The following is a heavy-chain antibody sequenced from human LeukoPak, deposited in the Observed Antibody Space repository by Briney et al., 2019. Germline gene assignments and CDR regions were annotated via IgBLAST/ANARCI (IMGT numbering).Heavy chain of an antibody. D-gene: IGHD3-10*01. V-gene: IGHV3-66*04. Sequence: GGSLRLSCEASEFTFSNYWMSWVRQAPGKGLEWVSVIYSGGSTYYADSVKGRFTISRDNSKNTLYLQMNSLRAEDTAVYYCASQVYGSGPFDPWGQGTLVTVSS. CDR1: EFTFSNYW. CDR3: ASQVYGSGPFDP. J-gene: IGHJ5*02. CDR2: IYSGGST.